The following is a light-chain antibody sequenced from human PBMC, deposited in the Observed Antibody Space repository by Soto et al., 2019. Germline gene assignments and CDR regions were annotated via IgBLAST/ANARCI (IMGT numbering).Light chain of an antibody. CDR2: GAS. V-gene: IGKV3-20*01. CDR1: QSVSSSY. CDR3: QHYGSLVLT. Sequence: EIVLTQSPGTLSLSPGERATLSCRASQSVSSSYLAWYQQKPGQAPRLLIYGASSRATGIPDRFSGSGSGTEFTLTISRLAPEDFAVYYCQHYGSLVLTFGGGTKVEIK. J-gene: IGKJ4*01.